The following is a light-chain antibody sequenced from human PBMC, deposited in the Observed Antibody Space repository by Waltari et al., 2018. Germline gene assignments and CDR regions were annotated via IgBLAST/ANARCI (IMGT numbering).Light chain of an antibody. CDR3: QQSYSTPWT. CDR1: QSIGGN. CDR2: AAS. V-gene: IGKV1-39*01. Sequence: DIEMTQSPSSLSASVGDRVTITCRASQSIGGNLNWYQQTPGRAPKVLIYAASSVQSGVPSRFSVRGSGTDFTLTISSLQPEDFATYYCQQSYSTPWTFGQGTKVEIK. J-gene: IGKJ1*01.